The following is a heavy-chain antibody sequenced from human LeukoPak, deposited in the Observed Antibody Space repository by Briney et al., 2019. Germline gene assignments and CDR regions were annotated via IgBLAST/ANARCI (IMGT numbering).Heavy chain of an antibody. D-gene: IGHD6-19*01. Sequence: QPGGSLRLSCAASGFTFSSYGMHWVRQAPGKGLEWVAVIWYDGSNKYYADSVKGRFTISRDNSKNTLYLQMNSLRAEDTAVYYCARSSGWYHFDYWGQGTLVTVSP. CDR3: ARSSGWYHFDY. CDR2: IWYDGSNK. J-gene: IGHJ4*02. CDR1: GFTFSSYG. V-gene: IGHV3-33*01.